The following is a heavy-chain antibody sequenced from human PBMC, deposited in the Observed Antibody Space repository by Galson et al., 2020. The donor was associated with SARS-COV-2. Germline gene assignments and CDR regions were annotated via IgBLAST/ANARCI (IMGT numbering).Heavy chain of an antibody. J-gene: IGHJ6*03. V-gene: IGHV4-38-2*02. CDR1: GYSISSGYY. D-gene: IGHD3-22*01. Sequence: SQTLSLPCTVSGYSISSGYYWGWIRQPPGKGLEWIGSIYHSGSTYYNPSLKSRVTISVDTSKNQFSRKLSSVTAADTAVYYCARDLQIVVPSYYYYMDVWGKGTTVTVSS. CDR3: ARDLQIVVPSYYYYMDV. CDR2: IYHSGST.